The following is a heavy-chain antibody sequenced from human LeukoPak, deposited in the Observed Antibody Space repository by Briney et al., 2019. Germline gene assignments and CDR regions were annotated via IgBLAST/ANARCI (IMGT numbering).Heavy chain of an antibody. CDR2: ISGSGGST. V-gene: IGHV3-23*01. Sequence: GGSLRLSCAASGFTFSSYGMSWVRQAPGKGLEWVSAISGSGGSTYYADSVKDRFTISRDNSKNTLYLQMNSLRAEDTAIYYCARHDWFDPWGQGTLVTVSS. J-gene: IGHJ5*02. CDR1: GFTFSSYG. CDR3: ARHDWFDP.